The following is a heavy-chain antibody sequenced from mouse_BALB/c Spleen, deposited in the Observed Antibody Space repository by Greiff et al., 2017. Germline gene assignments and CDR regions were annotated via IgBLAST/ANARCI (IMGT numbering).Heavy chain of an antibody. D-gene: IGHD2-2*01. Sequence: VQLVESGPGLVAPSQSLSITCTVSGFSLTSYGVHWVRQPPGKGLEWLGVIWAGGSTNYNSALMSRLSISKDNSKSQVFLKMNSLQTDDTAMYCCAREDYGSIMDYWGQGTSVTVSS. CDR2: IWAGGST. V-gene: IGHV2-9*02. CDR3: AREDYGSIMDY. J-gene: IGHJ4*01. CDR1: GFSLTSYG.